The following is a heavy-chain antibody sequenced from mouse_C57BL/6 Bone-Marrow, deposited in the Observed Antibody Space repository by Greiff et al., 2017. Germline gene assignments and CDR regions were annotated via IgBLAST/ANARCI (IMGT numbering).Heavy chain of an antibody. J-gene: IGHJ4*01. CDR2: IRSKSNNYAT. V-gene: IGHV10-1*01. CDR3: GSRSSYGAMDD. Sequence: EVQGVESGGGLVQPKGSLKLSCAASGFSFNTYAMNWVRQAPGKGLEWVARIRSKSNNYATYYADSVKDRFTISREDSESIVYLQMNNLKTEDTAMYYCGSRSSYGAMDDWGKGTSVTVSS. CDR1: GFSFNTYA. D-gene: IGHD1-1*01.